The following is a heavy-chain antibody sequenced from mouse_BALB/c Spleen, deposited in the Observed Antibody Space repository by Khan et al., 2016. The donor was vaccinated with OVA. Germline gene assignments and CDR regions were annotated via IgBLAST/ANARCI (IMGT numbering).Heavy chain of an antibody. J-gene: IGHJ3*01. CDR3: TRGGYGGFAY. CDR2: INPTNGGP. CDR1: GYTFTSYY. Sequence: QVQLQQPGAELVKPGASVRLSCKASGYTFTSYYIYWVKQRPGQGLEWIGEINPTNGGPNFNEKFKNKATLPVDKSSSTAYRQLSSLTSEDSAGYYCTRGGYGGFAYWGQGTLVTVSA. V-gene: IGHV1S81*02. D-gene: IGHD3-1*01.